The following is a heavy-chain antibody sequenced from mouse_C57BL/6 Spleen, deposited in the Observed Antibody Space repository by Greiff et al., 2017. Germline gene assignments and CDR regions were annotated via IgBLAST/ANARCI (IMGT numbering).Heavy chain of an antibody. V-gene: IGHV1-7*01. CDR1: GYTFTSYW. CDR2: INPSSGYT. CDR3: AIGSPPTPLYWDFDV. Sequence: VQLQQSGAELAKPGASVKLSCKASGYTFTSYWMHWVKQRPGQGLEWIGYINPSSGYTKYNQKFKDKATLTADKSSSTAYMQLSSLTYEDSAVYFCAIGSPPTPLYWDFDVWGTGTTVTVSS. D-gene: IGHD3-3*01. J-gene: IGHJ1*03.